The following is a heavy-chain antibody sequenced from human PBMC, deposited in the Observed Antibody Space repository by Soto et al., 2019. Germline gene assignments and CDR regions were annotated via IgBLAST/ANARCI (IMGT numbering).Heavy chain of an antibody. V-gene: IGHV1-8*01. Sequence: ASVKVSCKASGYTFTNYDINWVRQAPGQGLEWMGWMNPKSGNTGYSQKFQGRVTVTRDTSTSIIYMELSSLRSEDTAVYYCARERRGSNTAFDYWGLGTLVTVSS. CDR2: MNPKSGNT. D-gene: IGHD1-1*01. CDR3: ARERRGSNTAFDY. J-gene: IGHJ4*02. CDR1: GYTFTNYD.